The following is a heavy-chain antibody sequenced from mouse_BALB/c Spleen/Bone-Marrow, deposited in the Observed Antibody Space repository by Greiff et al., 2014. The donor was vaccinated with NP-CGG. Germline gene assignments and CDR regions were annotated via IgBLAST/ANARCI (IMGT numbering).Heavy chain of an antibody. Sequence: VQLVESGAELAKPGASVKMSCKASGYTFTNYWMHWVKQRPGQGLEWIGYINPSTGYTEYNQKFKDKATLTADKSSSTAYMQLSSLTSEDSAVYYCARRDGSSYPFVYWGQGTLVTVSA. J-gene: IGHJ3*01. CDR2: INPSTGYT. CDR1: GYTFTNYW. D-gene: IGHD1-1*01. CDR3: ARRDGSSYPFVY. V-gene: IGHV1-7*01.